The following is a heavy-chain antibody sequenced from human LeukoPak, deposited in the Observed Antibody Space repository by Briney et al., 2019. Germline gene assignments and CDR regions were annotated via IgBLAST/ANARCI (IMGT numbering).Heavy chain of an antibody. CDR3: ARDRRRGTEYYYDSSGYYDAFDI. J-gene: IGHJ3*02. V-gene: IGHV4-59*12. Sequence: SETLSLTCIVSGGSIRSYSWNWIRQSPGKGLEWVGYISHSGTTSYNSSLKSRVTISVDTSKNQFSLKLSSVTAADTAVYYCARDRRRGTEYYYDSSGYYDAFDIWGQGTMVTVSS. CDR2: ISHSGTT. CDR1: GGSIRSYS. D-gene: IGHD3-22*01.